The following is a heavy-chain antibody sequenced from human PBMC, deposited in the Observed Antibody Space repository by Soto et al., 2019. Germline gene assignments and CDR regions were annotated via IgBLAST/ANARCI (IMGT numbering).Heavy chain of an antibody. D-gene: IGHD2-15*01. CDR2: IIPIFGTA. Sequence: QVQLVQSGAEVKKPGSSVKVSCKASGGTFSSYAISWVRQAPGQGLEWMGGIIPIFGTANYAQKFQGRVTITADESTSTAYMERSSLRSEYTAVYYCAGSDWSGGSCYSFNWFDPWGQGTLVTVSS. J-gene: IGHJ5*02. CDR3: AGSDWSGGSCYSFNWFDP. CDR1: GGTFSSYA. V-gene: IGHV1-69*12.